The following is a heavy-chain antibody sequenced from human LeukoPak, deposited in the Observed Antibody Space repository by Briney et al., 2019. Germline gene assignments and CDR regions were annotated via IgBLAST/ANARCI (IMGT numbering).Heavy chain of an antibody. CDR1: GYTFTGYY. CDR2: INPNSGGT. D-gene: IGHD1-26*01. V-gene: IGHV1-2*02. CDR3: ARGSGSPSWFDP. Sequence: ASVKVSCKASGYTFTGYYMHWVRQAPGQGLEWMGWINPNSGGTNYAQKFQGRVTMTRDTSISTAYMELSSLRSEDTAVYYCARGSGSPSWFDPWGQGTLVTVSS. J-gene: IGHJ5*02.